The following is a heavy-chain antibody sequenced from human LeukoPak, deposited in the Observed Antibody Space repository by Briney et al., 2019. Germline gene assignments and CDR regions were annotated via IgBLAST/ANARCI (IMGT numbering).Heavy chain of an antibody. CDR3: ARSVVTLYWYFDL. CDR2: IYYSGST. J-gene: IGHJ2*01. D-gene: IGHD4-23*01. Sequence: SETLSLTCTVSGGSVSSASYYWSWIRQPPGKGLEWIGYIYYSGSTNYNPSLKSRVTISLDTSKNQFSLKLSSVTTADTAVYYCARSVVTLYWYFDLWGHGTLVTVSS. CDR1: GGSVSSASYY. V-gene: IGHV4-61*01.